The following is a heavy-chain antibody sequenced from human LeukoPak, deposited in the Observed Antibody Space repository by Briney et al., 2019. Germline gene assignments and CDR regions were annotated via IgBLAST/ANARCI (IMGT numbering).Heavy chain of an antibody. Sequence: GGSLRLSCAASGFTFSGSAMHWVRQASGKGLEWVGRIRSKANSHATAYAASVKGRFTISRDDSKNTAYLQMNSLKTEDTAVYYCTRHKGVLAFDYWGQGTLVTVSS. V-gene: IGHV3-73*01. D-gene: IGHD2-8*02. CDR1: GFTFSGSA. CDR2: IRSKANSHAT. CDR3: TRHKGVLAFDY. J-gene: IGHJ4*02.